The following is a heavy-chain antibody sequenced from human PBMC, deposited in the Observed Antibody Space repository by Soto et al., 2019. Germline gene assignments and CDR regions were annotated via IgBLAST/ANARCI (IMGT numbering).Heavy chain of an antibody. Sequence: EVQLVESGGGLVQPGRSLRLSCAASGFTFDDYAMHWVRQAPGKGLEWVSGISWNSGSIGYADSVKGRFTISRDNAKNSLYLQMNSLRAEDTALYYCAKGMTTVTSDAFDIWGQGTMVTVSS. V-gene: IGHV3-9*01. J-gene: IGHJ3*02. D-gene: IGHD4-17*01. CDR2: ISWNSGSI. CDR3: AKGMTTVTSDAFDI. CDR1: GFTFDDYA.